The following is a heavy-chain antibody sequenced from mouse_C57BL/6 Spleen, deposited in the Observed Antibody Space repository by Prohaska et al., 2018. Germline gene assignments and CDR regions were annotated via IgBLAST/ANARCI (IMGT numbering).Heavy chain of an antibody. D-gene: IGHD1-2*01. J-gene: IGHJ2*01. CDR3: ARWITTAFDY. Sequence: GKQSHGKSLEWIGDINPNNGGTSYNQKFKGKATLTVDKSSSTAYMELRSLTSEDSAVYYCARWITTAFDYWGQGTTLTVSS. CDR2: INPNNGGT. V-gene: IGHV1-26*01.